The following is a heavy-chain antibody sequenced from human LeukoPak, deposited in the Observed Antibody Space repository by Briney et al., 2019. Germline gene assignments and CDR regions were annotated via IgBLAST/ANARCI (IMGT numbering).Heavy chain of an antibody. Sequence: ASVKVSCKASGYTFTSYGISWVRQAPGQGLEWMGWNSAYNGNTNYAQKLQGRVTMTTDTSTSTAYMELRSLRSDDTAVYYCARLYDSSGYYSHSLDYWGQGTLVTVSS. CDR2: NSAYNGNT. CDR3: ARLYDSSGYYSHSLDY. V-gene: IGHV1-18*01. J-gene: IGHJ4*02. CDR1: GYTFTSYG. D-gene: IGHD3-22*01.